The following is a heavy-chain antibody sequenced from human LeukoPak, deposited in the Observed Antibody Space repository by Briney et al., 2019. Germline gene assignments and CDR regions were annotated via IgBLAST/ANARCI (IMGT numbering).Heavy chain of an antibody. V-gene: IGHV3-33*01. J-gene: IGHJ4*02. CDR1: GFTFSSYG. CDR3: ARDMEEQPDY. CDR2: IWYDGSNK. Sequence: GRSLRLSCAASGFTFSSYGMHWVRQAPGKGLEWVAVIWYDGSNKYYADSVKGRFTISRDNSKNTLYLQMNSLRAEDTAVYCCARDMEEQPDYWGQGTLVTVSS. D-gene: IGHD1/OR15-1a*01.